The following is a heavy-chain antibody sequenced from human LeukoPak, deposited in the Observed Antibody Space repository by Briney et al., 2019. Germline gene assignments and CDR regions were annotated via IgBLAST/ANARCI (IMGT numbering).Heavy chain of an antibody. CDR1: GGSISSYY. Sequence: SETLSLTCTVSGGSISSYYWSWIRQPAGKGLEWIGRIYTSGSTNYNPSLKSRVTISVDTSKNQFSLKLSSVTAADTAVYYCARVRRGYPYYYYYYMDVWGKGTTVTISS. CDR2: IYTSGST. D-gene: IGHD3-22*01. V-gene: IGHV4-4*07. CDR3: ARVRRGYPYYYYYYMDV. J-gene: IGHJ6*03.